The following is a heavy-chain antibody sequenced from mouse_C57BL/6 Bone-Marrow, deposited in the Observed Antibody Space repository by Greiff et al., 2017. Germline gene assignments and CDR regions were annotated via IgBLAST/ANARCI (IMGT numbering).Heavy chain of an antibody. J-gene: IGHJ1*03. CDR2: IDPSDSYT. CDR1: VYTFTSYW. Sequence: QVQLQQPGAELVKPGASVKLSCKASVYTFTSYWMQWVKQRPGQGLEWIGEIDPSDSYTNYNQKFKGKATLTVDTSSSTAYMQLSSLTSEDSAVYYCARHYGRGFDVWGTGTTVTVSS. CDR3: ARHYGRGFDV. V-gene: IGHV1-50*01. D-gene: IGHD1-1*01.